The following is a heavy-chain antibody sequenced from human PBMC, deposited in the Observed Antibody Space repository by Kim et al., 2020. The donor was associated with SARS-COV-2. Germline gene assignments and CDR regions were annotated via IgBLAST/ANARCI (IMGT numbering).Heavy chain of an antibody. V-gene: IGHV3-15*01. Sequence: GGSLRLSCAASGFTFSNAWMSWVRQAPGKGLEWVGRIKSKTDGGTTDYAAPVKGRFTVSRDDSKNTLYLQMNSLKTEDTAVYYCTTYDILTGFDAFDIWGQGTMVTVSS. CDR3: TTYDILTGFDAFDI. D-gene: IGHD3-9*01. J-gene: IGHJ3*02. CDR1: GFTFSNAW. CDR2: IKSKTDGGTT.